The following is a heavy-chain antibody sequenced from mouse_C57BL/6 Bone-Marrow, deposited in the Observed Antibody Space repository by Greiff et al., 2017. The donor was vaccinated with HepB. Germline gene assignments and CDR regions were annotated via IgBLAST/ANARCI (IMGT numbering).Heavy chain of an antibody. J-gene: IGHJ2*01. Sequence: EVMLVESGGDLVKPGGSLKLSCAASGFTFSSYGMSWVRQTPDKRLEWVATISSGGSYTYYPDSVKGRFTISRDNAKNTLYLQMSSLKSEDTAMYYCARHGAPDYWCQGPTLTVSS. CDR3: ARHGAPDY. V-gene: IGHV5-6*02. CDR1: GFTFSSYG. CDR2: ISSGGSYT.